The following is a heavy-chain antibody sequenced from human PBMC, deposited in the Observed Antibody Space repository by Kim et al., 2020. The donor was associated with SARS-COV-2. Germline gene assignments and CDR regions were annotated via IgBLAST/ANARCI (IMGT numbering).Heavy chain of an antibody. CDR2: INHSGST. Sequence: SETLSLTCAVYGGSFSGYYWSWIRQPPGKGLEWIGEINHSGSTNYNPSLKSRVTISVDTSKNQFSLKLSSVTAADTAVYYCARALGWSSSWFDYWGQGTLVTLSS. J-gene: IGHJ4*02. CDR1: GGSFSGYY. D-gene: IGHD6-13*01. V-gene: IGHV4-34*01. CDR3: ARALGWSSSWFDY.